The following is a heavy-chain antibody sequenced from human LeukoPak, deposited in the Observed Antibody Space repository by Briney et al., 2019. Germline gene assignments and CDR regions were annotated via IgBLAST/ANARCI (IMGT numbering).Heavy chain of an antibody. CDR3: ARGQWGLYAAAFDL. CDR1: GDSVSSNSAA. D-gene: IGHD6-19*01. Sequence: ASQTLSLTCAISGDSVSSNSAAWNWIRQSPSRGREWLGRTYYRSKWYNEYALSVRSRITINPDTSKNQLSLQLNSVTPEDTAVYYCARGQWGLYAAAFDLWGQGTMVTVSS. J-gene: IGHJ3*01. CDR2: TYYRSKWYN. V-gene: IGHV6-1*01.